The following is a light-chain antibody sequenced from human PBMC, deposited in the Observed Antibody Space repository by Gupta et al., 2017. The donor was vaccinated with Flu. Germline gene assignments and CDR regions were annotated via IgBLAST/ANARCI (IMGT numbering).Light chain of an antibody. Sequence: QSALTQPASVSGSPGQSITIPCTGTSSDIGSYKYVSWYQQHPGKVPKLIIYEVSDRPSGVSNRFSGSKSGNTASLTISGLQADDEADYYCVSYTSSSNLYVFGTGTKVSVL. V-gene: IGLV2-14*03. J-gene: IGLJ1*01. CDR1: SSDIGSYKY. CDR3: VSYTSSSNLYV. CDR2: EVS.